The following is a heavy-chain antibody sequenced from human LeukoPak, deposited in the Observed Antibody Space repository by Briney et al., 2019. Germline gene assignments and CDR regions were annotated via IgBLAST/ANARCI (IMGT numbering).Heavy chain of an antibody. CDR1: GGTFSSYA. J-gene: IGHJ3*02. CDR3: ARDRGAVPAANAFDI. Sequence: ASVKVSCKASGGTFSSYAISWVRQSPGQGLEWMGGIIPIFGTANYAQKFQGRVTITTDESTSTAYMELSSLRSEDTAVYYCARDRGAVPAANAFDIWGQGTMVTVSS. V-gene: IGHV1-69*05. D-gene: IGHD2-2*01. CDR2: IIPIFGTA.